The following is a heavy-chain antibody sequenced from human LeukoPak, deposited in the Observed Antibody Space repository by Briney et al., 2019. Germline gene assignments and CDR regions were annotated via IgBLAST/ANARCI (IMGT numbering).Heavy chain of an antibody. CDR2: IYHSGST. CDR3: ASCSSTSCYSTDAFDI. V-gene: IGHV4-4*02. D-gene: IGHD2-2*01. J-gene: IGHJ3*02. CDR1: GGSISSSNW. Sequence: SGTLSLTCAVSGGSISSSNWWSWVRQPPGKGLEWIGGIYHSGSTNYNPSLKSRVTISVDKSKNQFSLKLSSVTAADTAVYYCASCSSTSCYSTDAFDIWGQGTMVTVSS.